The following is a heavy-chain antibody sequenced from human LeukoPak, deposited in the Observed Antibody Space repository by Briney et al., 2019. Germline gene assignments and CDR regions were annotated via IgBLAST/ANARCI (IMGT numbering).Heavy chain of an antibody. V-gene: IGHV3-21*03. CDR1: GFTFSSYS. D-gene: IGHD6-13*01. CDR2: ISSSSSYI. CDR3: ARVRGSGSSWYEYYYYFYGLDV. J-gene: IGHJ6*02. Sequence: GGSLRLSCAASGFTFSSYSMNWARQAPGKGLEWVSSISSSSSYIYYADSVKGGFTISRDNAKNSLYLQMNSLRAEDTPVYYCARVRGSGSSWYEYYYYFYGLDVWGQGTTVTVSS.